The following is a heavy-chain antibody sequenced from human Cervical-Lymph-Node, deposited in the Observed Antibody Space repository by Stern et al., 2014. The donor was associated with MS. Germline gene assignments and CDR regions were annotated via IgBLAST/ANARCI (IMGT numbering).Heavy chain of an antibody. Sequence: QVQLVQSGSELKKPGASVKVSCKASGYSFTKYLINWVRQAPGQGLEWMGWINTNTGTPTYARGFAGRFVFSLDTSVSTAYLQISRLQTEDTAVYYCARDMSDFWSDYGHNWFDPWGQGTQVIVSS. CDR2: INTNTGTP. CDR1: GYSFTKYL. D-gene: IGHD3-3*01. V-gene: IGHV7-4-1*02. J-gene: IGHJ5*02. CDR3: ARDMSDFWSDYGHNWFDP.